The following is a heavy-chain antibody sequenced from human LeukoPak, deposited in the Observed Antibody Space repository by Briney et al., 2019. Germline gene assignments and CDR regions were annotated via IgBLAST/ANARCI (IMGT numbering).Heavy chain of an antibody. Sequence: GGSLRLSCAASGFTFSDYYMSWIRQAPGKGLEWVSYISSSGSTIYYADSVKGRFTISRDNAKNSLHLQMNSLRAEDTAVYYCARVEYYDSSGYLDAFDIWGQGTMVTVSS. CDR3: ARVEYYDSSGYLDAFDI. CDR2: ISSSGSTI. J-gene: IGHJ3*02. V-gene: IGHV3-11*01. CDR1: GFTFSDYY. D-gene: IGHD3-22*01.